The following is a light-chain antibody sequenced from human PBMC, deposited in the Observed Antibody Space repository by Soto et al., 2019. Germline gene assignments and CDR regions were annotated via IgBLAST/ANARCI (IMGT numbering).Light chain of an antibody. Sequence: IHMTQSASTLSASVGDRVTITCRASQFMSVWLAWYQQKPGTAPKLLIYKASSLESGVPTRFSGSGYGTEFTLTISSLQTDDSATYYCQQYNSFPLTFGPGTKVDI. CDR1: QFMSVW. CDR2: KAS. V-gene: IGKV1-5*03. J-gene: IGKJ3*01. CDR3: QQYNSFPLT.